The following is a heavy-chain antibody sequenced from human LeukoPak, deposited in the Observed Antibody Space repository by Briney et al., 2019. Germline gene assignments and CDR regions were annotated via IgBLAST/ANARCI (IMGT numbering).Heavy chain of an antibody. J-gene: IGHJ4*02. D-gene: IGHD2-8*02. CDR1: GFTSCSYS. CDR2: ISSSSNTI. CDR3: AKDRFNCGLSVLGS. V-gene: IGHV3-48*01. Sequence: VRSLCLSRAPSGFTSCSYSMNCVRQAPGKGLEWGSYISSSSNTIYYADSVKGLFAISRDNSMDTLYLQMDSLRPEDTAVYYCAKDRFNCGLSVLGSWGQGVPVTVSS.